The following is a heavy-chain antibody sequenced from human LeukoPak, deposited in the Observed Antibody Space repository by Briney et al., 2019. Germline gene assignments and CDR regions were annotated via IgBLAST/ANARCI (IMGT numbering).Heavy chain of an antibody. J-gene: IGHJ5*02. CDR2: LYHSGST. CDR3: ARLGSSWYNWFDP. Sequence: SETLSLTCAVSGYSISSGYYWGWIRPPPGKGLEWIGSLYHSGSTYYNPSLKSRVTISVDTSKNQFSLKLSSVTAADTAVYYCARLGSSWYNWFDPRGQGTLVTVSS. V-gene: IGHV4-38-2*01. D-gene: IGHD6-13*01. CDR1: GYSISSGYY.